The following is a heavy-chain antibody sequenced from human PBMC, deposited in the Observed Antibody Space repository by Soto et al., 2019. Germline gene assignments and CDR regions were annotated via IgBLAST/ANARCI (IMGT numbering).Heavy chain of an antibody. Sequence: ASVKVSCKASGYTFTSYGISWVRQAPGQGLEWMGWISAYNGNTNYAQKLQGRVTMTTDTSTSTAYMELRSLRSDDTAVYYCARFKNTIFGVVNDPDYRGQGILVTVST. J-gene: IGHJ4*02. CDR1: GYTFTSYG. V-gene: IGHV1-18*04. D-gene: IGHD3-3*01. CDR2: ISAYNGNT. CDR3: ARFKNTIFGVVNDPDY.